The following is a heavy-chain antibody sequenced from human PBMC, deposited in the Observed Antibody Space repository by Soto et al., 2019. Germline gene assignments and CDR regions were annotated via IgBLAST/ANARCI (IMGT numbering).Heavy chain of an antibody. CDR2: ISYDGSNK. J-gene: IGHJ4*02. D-gene: IGHD3-10*01. V-gene: IGHV3-30*18. CDR3: AKERSLYGSGSYAIDY. Sequence: GGSLRLCCAASGDTVSSYVMHWVLQAPGKGLEWVAVISYDGSNKYYADSVKGRFTISRDNSKNTLYLQMNSLRAEDTAVYYCAKERSLYGSGSYAIDYWGQGTLVTVSS. CDR1: GDTVSSYV.